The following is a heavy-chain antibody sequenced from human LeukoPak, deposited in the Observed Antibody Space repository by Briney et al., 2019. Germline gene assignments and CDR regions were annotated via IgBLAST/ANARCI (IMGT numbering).Heavy chain of an antibody. D-gene: IGHD6-13*01. Sequence: SVKVSCKASGYTFPSYSMHWVRQAPGQGLEWMGGIIPIFGTANYAQKFQGRVTITADESTSTAYMELSSLRSEDTAVYYCARSSSIAAAGNGYYYGMDVWGKGTTITVSS. J-gene: IGHJ6*04. CDR1: GYTFPSYS. CDR3: ARSSSIAAAGNGYYYGMDV. CDR2: IIPIFGTA. V-gene: IGHV1-69*13.